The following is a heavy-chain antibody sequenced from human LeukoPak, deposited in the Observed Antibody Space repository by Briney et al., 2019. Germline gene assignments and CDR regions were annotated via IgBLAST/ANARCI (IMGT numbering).Heavy chain of an antibody. CDR3: ARDWDSYGNTIFDS. D-gene: IGHD5-18*01. Sequence: GGSLRLSCAASVFTFSNYGMHWVRQAPGKGLEWVAVIWYDGSNKYYADSVKGRFTISRDNSKNTLYLQMNSLRAEDTAVYYCARDWDSYGNTIFDSWGQGTLVTVSS. V-gene: IGHV3-33*01. CDR2: IWYDGSNK. CDR1: VFTFSNYG. J-gene: IGHJ4*02.